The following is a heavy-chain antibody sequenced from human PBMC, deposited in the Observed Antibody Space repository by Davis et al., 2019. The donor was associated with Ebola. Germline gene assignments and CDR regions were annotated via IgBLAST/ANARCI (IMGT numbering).Heavy chain of an antibody. V-gene: IGHV3-23*01. J-gene: IGHJ6*02. CDR1: DFIFRNYA. Sequence: GESLKISCAASDFIFRNYAMNWVRQAPGKGLEWVSGISGDGDNTYYADSVKGRFTISRDNSKNTLYLQMNSLRAEDTAVYYCARIAAAEGSPDVWGQGTTVTVSS. CDR2: ISGDGDNT. D-gene: IGHD6-13*01. CDR3: ARIAAAEGSPDV.